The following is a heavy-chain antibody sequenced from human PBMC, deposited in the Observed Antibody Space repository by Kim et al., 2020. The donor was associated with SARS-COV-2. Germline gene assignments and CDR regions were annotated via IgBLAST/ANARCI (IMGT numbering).Heavy chain of an antibody. CDR3: ARDPLGGGGAPDY. J-gene: IGHJ4*02. Sequence: GGSLRLSCAASGFTFSSYSMKWVRQAPGKGLEWVSSISSSSSHIYYADSMKGRFTISRDNAKNSLYLQMNSLRAEDTAVYYCARDPLGGGGAPDYWGQGT. CDR1: GFTFSSYS. V-gene: IGHV3-21*01. CDR2: ISSSSSHI. D-gene: IGHD2-21*01.